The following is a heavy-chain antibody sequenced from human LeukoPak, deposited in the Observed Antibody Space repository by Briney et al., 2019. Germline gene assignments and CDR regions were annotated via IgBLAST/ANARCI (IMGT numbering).Heavy chain of an antibody. CDR3: AKGGSYYGSGSYYNEPFDY. Sequence: PGGSLRLSCTVSGFTVSSNSMSWVRQAPGKGLEWVSFIYSGTIHYSDSVKGRFTISRDNSKNTLYLQMNSLRAEDTAVYYCAKGGSYYGSGSYYNEPFDYWGQGTLVTVSS. D-gene: IGHD3-10*01. CDR2: IYSGTI. V-gene: IGHV3-53*01. J-gene: IGHJ4*02. CDR1: GFTVSSNS.